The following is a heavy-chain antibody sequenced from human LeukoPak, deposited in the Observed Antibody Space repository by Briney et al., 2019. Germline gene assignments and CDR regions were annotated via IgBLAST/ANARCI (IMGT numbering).Heavy chain of an antibody. J-gene: IGHJ6*04. CDR3: ASSGSIWGYYYYYGMDV. V-gene: IGHV4-34*01. CDR1: GGSFSGYY. Sequence: PSETLSLTCAVYGGSFSGYYWSWIRQPPGKGLEWIGEINHSGSANYSPSLKSRVTISVDTSKNQFSLKLSSVTAADTAVYYCASSGSIWGYYYYYGMDVWGKGTTVTVSS. D-gene: IGHD7-27*01. CDR2: INHSGSA.